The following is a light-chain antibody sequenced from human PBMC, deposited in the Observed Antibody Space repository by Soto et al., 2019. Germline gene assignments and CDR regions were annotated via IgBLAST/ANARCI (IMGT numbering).Light chain of an antibody. CDR1: QSVGTW. Sequence: DIQMTQSPSTLSASVGGRGAITCRASQSVGTWVAWYQQKPGKAPKLLIYGASNLESGVPSRFSGSGYGTEFTLTITTLQPDDFATYFCQQYNRNTWSFGPGTKVDIK. CDR2: GAS. CDR3: QQYNRNTWS. V-gene: IGKV1-5*01. J-gene: IGKJ1*01.